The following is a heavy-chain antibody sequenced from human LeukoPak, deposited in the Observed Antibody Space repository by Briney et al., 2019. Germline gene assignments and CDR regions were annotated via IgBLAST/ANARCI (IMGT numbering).Heavy chain of an antibody. V-gene: IGHV1-46*01. CDR2: INPSVGST. Sequence: ASVKVSCKASGYTFTSYYMHWVRQAPGQGLEWMGIINPSVGSTSYAQKFQGRVTMTRDTSTSTVYMELSSLRSEDTAVYYCARADPLYIVLMVYATHLDYWGQGTLVTVSS. D-gene: IGHD2-8*01. J-gene: IGHJ4*02. CDR3: ARADPLYIVLMVYATHLDY. CDR1: GYTFTSYY.